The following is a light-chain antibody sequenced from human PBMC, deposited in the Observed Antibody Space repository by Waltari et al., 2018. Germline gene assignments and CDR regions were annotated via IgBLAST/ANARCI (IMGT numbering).Light chain of an antibody. CDR3: CSFAGSHTWV. Sequence: QSALTQPRSVSGSPGQSVTISCSGTSSDDGGYNYVSWYQQHSRKAPKLIIYDVSKRPSGVPDRFSGSKSGNTASLTISGLQAEDEVDYYCCSFAGSHTWVFGGGTKLTVL. CDR1: SSDDGGYNY. CDR2: DVS. V-gene: IGLV2-11*01. J-gene: IGLJ3*02.